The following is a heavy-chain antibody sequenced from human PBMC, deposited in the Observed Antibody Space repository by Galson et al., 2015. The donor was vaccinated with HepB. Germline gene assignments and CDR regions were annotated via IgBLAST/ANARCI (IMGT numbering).Heavy chain of an antibody. J-gene: IGHJ4*02. CDR3: GNFRRGSSSGY. D-gene: IGHD6-6*01. CDR2: IKEDGSDI. CDR1: GFSFSTYW. Sequence: SLRLSCAASGFSFSTYWMSWVRQAPGQGLEWVANIKEDGSDIYYVDSVKGRFTISRDNAKNSLYLQLSSLRAEDTAVYYCGNFRRGSSSGYWGQGTLVIVSS. V-gene: IGHV3-7*03.